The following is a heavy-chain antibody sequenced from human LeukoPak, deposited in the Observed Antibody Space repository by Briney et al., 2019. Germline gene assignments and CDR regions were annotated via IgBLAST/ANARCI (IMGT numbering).Heavy chain of an antibody. Sequence: SETLSLTCTVSGGSISNYYWSWIRQPPGKGLEWIGYIYYSGSTNYNPSLKSRVTISVDTSKNQFSLKLSSVTAADTAVYYCARGSWSSNDYWGQGTLVTVSS. CDR3: ARGSWSSNDY. D-gene: IGHD6-13*01. V-gene: IGHV4-59*01. CDR1: GGSISNYY. CDR2: IYYSGST. J-gene: IGHJ4*02.